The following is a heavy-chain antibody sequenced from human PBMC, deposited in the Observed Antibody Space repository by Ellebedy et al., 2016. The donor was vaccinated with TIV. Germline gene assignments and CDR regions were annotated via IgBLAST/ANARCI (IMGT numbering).Heavy chain of an antibody. CDR2: IYYSGST. CDR3: ARESLTAGYLEVDWYFDL. Sequence: SETLFLTCTVSGGSISSYYWSWIRQPPGKGLEWIGYIYYSGSTNYNPSLKSRVTISVDTSKNQFSLKLSSVTAADTAVYYCARESLTAGYLEVDWYFDLWGRGTLVTVSS. V-gene: IGHV4-59*01. J-gene: IGHJ2*01. CDR1: GGSISSYY. D-gene: IGHD6-13*01.